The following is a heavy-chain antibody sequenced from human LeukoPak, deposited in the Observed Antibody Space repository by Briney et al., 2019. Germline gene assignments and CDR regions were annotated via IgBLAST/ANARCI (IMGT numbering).Heavy chain of an antibody. CDR1: GFTFDDYA. CDR2: ISWNSGSI. D-gene: IGHD1-26*01. CDR3: AKDIQSIVGTTGEFDY. J-gene: IGHJ4*02. V-gene: IGHV3-9*01. Sequence: PGGSLRLSCAASGFTFDDYAMHWVRQAPGKGLEWVSGISWNSGSIGYADSVKGRFTISRDNAKNSLYLQMNSLRAEDTALYYCAKDIQSIVGTTGEFDYWGQGTLVTVSS.